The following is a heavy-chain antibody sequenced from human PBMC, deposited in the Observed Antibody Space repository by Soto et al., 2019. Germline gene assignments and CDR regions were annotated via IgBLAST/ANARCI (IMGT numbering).Heavy chain of an antibody. Sequence: PGGSLRLSCVASGFSLANYPMNWVRQTQGKGLEWISYSSPRGDTIYYADSVEGRFTISRDSARNSLSLHMSRLRDEDSALYYCAKGPHTNVGWPYYFESWGQGVPVTVCS. CDR1: GFSLANYP. CDR2: SSPRGDTI. J-gene: IGHJ4*02. CDR3: AKGPHTNVGWPYYFES. V-gene: IGHV3-48*02. D-gene: IGHD6-19*01.